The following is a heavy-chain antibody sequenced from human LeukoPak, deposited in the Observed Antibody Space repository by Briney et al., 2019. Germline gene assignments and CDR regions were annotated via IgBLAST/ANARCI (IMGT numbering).Heavy chain of an antibody. CDR3: TKEGDYYGSGSYRDGFDI. J-gene: IGHJ3*02. V-gene: IGHV3-21*01. CDR1: GFTFSSYN. Sequence: GGSLRLSCAASGFTFSSYNMNRVRQAPGKGLEWVSSITSGSSYIYYADSVKGRFTISRDSFKNTLYLQMNSLRPEDTAVYYCTKEGDYYGSGSYRDGFDIWGQGTRATVSS. D-gene: IGHD3-10*01. CDR2: ITSGSSYI.